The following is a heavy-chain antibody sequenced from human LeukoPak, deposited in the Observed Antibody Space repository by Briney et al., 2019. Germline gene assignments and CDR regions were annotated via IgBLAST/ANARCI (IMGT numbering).Heavy chain of an antibody. CDR1: GYSFTSYW. CDR3: ARGHYDSSGYYRAFDY. D-gene: IGHD3-22*01. Sequence: GESLKIPCKGSGYSFTSYWIGWVRQMPGKGLEWMGIIYPGDSDARYSPSFQGQVTISADKSISTAYLQWSSLKASDTAMYYCARGHYDSSGYYRAFDYWGQGTLVTVSS. CDR2: IYPGDSDA. V-gene: IGHV5-51*01. J-gene: IGHJ4*02.